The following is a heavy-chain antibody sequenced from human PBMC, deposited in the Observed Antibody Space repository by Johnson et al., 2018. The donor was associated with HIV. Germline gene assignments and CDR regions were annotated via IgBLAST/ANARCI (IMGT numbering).Heavy chain of an antibody. CDR2: IYSGGST. Sequence: VQLVESGGGLVQPGGSLRLSCAASGFTVSSNYMSWVRQAPGKGLEWVSIIYSGGSTYYADSVKGSFTISRDNDKNTLYLQMNSLRAEDTAVYYCATNRGGAFDIWGHGSMVTVSS. J-gene: IGHJ3*02. CDR3: ATNRGGAFDI. V-gene: IGHV3-66*01. D-gene: IGHD2/OR15-2a*01. CDR1: GFTVSSNY.